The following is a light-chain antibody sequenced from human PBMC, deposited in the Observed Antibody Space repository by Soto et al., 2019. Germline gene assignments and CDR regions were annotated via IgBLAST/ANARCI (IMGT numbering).Light chain of an antibody. CDR2: GAS. J-gene: IGKJ2*01. CDR1: QSVSSSY. V-gene: IGKV3-20*01. CDR3: EQYGSSPYT. Sequence: EIVLTQSPGTLSLSPGERATLSCRASQSVSSSYLAWYQQKPGQAPRLSIYGASSRATGIPDRFSHSGSRTDFTLTISRLEPEDFAVYYCEQYGSSPYTFGRGTKLEIK.